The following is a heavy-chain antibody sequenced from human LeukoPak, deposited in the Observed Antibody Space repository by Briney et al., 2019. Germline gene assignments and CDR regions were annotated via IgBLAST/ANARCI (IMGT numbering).Heavy chain of an antibody. CDR1: GFTFSSYG. CDR3: ARGSGSYYHTPGY. V-gene: IGHV3-33*01. J-gene: IGHJ4*02. CDR2: IWYDGSNK. D-gene: IGHD3-10*01. Sequence: QPGGSLRLSCAASGFTFSSYGMHWVRQAPGKGLEWVAVIWYDGSNKYYADSVKGRFTISRDNSNNTLYLQMNNLRAEDTAVYYCARGSGSYYHTPGYWGQGILVTVSS.